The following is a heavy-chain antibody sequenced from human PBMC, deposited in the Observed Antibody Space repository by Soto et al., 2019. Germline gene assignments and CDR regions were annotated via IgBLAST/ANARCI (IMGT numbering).Heavy chain of an antibody. V-gene: IGHV1-69*13. D-gene: IGHD6-13*01. CDR2: IIPIFGTA. J-gene: IGHJ4*02. CDR3: ATSTAASRSSSWLFDY. CDR1: GCTFSSYA. Sequence: SVKVSCKASGCTFSSYAISWVRQAPGQGLEWMGGIIPIFGTANYAQKFQGRVTITADESTSTAYMELSSLRSEDTAVYYCATSTAASRSSSWLFDYWGQGXLVTVYS.